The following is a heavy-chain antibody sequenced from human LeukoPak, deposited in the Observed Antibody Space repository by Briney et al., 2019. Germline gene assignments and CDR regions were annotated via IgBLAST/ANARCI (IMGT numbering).Heavy chain of an antibody. V-gene: IGHV3-30*02. J-gene: IGHJ3*02. D-gene: IGHD3-9*01. CDR1: GFTFSNYG. CDR2: IWYDGSNK. Sequence: TGGSLRLSCAASGFTFSNYGMHWVRQAPGKGLEWVAVIWYDGSNKYYADSVKGRFTISRDNSKNTLYLQMSSLRAEDTAVYYCVRVLNALDIWGQGTMVTVSS. CDR3: VRVLNALDI.